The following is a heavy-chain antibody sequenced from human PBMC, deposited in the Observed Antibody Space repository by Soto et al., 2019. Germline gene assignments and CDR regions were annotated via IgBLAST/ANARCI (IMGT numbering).Heavy chain of an antibody. CDR3: ARVGRQQLVRGSWLDP. CDR2: ISSSSSYI. Sequence: GGSLRLSCAASGFTFSSYSMNWVRQAPGKGLEWVSSISSSSSYIYYADSVKGRFTISRDNAKNSLYLQMNSLRAEDTAVYYCARVGRQQLVRGSWLDPWGQGPLVPVYS. CDR1: GFTFSSYS. D-gene: IGHD6-13*01. J-gene: IGHJ5*02. V-gene: IGHV3-21*01.